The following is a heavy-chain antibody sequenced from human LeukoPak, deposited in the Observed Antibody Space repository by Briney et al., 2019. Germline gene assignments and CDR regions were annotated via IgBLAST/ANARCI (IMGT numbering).Heavy chain of an antibody. J-gene: IGHJ5*02. CDR3: ARGSSFGVVIILRRSAAGTVSWFDP. D-gene: IGHD3-3*01. CDR2: INHSGST. CDR1: GGSFSGYY. Sequence: PSETLSLTCAVYGGSFSGYYWSWIRQPPGKGLEWIGEINHSGSTNYNPSLKSRVTISVDTSKNQFSLKLSSVTAADTAVYYCARGSSFGVVIILRRSAAGTVSWFDPWGQGTLVTVSS. V-gene: IGHV4-34*01.